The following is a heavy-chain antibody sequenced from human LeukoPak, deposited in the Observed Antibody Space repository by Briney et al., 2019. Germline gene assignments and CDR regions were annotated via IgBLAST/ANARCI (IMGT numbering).Heavy chain of an antibody. J-gene: IGHJ1*01. CDR1: GFTYSHNG. CDR3: AKGNKGGMIVPGERPKYSQE. Sequence: GGSLRLSCVASGFTYSHNGMHWVRQAPGKGLEWVSTISGSGGRAYYPDSVKGRFTISRDNSKNTLYLQMNSLRAEDTAVYYCAKGNKGGMIVPGERPKYSQEWGQGTLVTVSS. V-gene: IGHV3-23*01. CDR2: ISGSGGRA. D-gene: IGHD3-10*01.